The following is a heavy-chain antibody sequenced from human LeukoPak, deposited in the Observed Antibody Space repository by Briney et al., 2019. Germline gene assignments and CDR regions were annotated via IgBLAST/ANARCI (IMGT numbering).Heavy chain of an antibody. CDR3: ARDDSPYYDSSRNPFDY. J-gene: IGHJ4*02. Sequence: SETLSLTCAVYGGSFSGYYWSWIRQPPGKGLEWIGEINHSGSTNYNPSLKSRVTISVDTSKNQFSLKLSSVTAADTAVYYCARDDSPYYDSSRNPFDYWGQGTLVTVSS. D-gene: IGHD3-22*01. CDR2: INHSGST. CDR1: GGSFSGYY. V-gene: IGHV4-34*01.